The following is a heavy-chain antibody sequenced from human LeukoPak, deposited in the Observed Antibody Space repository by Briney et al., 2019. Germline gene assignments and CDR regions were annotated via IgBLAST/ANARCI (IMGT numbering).Heavy chain of an antibody. CDR1: GFTLSSYA. D-gene: IGHD3-22*01. J-gene: IGHJ3*02. CDR2: ISGSGGST. V-gene: IGHV3-23*01. Sequence: GGSLRLSCAASGFTLSSYAMSWVRQAPGKGLEWVSAISGSGGSTYYADSVKGRFTISRDNSKNTLYLQMNSLRAEDTAVYYCAPDSSGAPHAFDIWGQGTMVTVSS. CDR3: APDSSGAPHAFDI.